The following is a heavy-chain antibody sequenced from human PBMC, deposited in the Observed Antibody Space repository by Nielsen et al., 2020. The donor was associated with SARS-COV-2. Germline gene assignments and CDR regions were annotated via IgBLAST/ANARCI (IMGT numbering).Heavy chain of an antibody. D-gene: IGHD4-17*01. CDR3: AKDGGYGDYAGYFDL. V-gene: IGHV3-30*18. CDR2: ISYDGSNK. Sequence: GESLKISCAASGFTVSSNYMSWVRQAPGKGLEWVAVISYDGSNKYYADSVKGRFTISRDNSKNTLYLQMNSLRAEDTAVYYCAKDGGYGDYAGYFDLWGRGTLVTVSS. CDR1: GFTVSSNY. J-gene: IGHJ2*01.